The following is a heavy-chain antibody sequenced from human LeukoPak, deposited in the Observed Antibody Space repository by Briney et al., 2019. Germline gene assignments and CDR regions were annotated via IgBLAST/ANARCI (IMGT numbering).Heavy chain of an antibody. CDR2: VKSNTDGGTT. CDR1: GVNLNKAW. CDR3: NTGVGRSDFDY. D-gene: IGHD1-26*01. J-gene: IGHJ4*02. V-gene: IGHV3-15*01. Sequence: GGSLRLSCAVSGVNLNKAWMSWVRQAPGKGLEWVGRVKSNTDGGTTDYAAPVKDRFNISRHDSKPTLYLQMNSLQTQDTAVYYCNTGVGRSDFDYWGQGTLVTVSS.